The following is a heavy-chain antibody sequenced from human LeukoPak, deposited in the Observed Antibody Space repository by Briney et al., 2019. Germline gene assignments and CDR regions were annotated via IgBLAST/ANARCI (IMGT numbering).Heavy chain of an antibody. CDR1: GFPFSTYG. J-gene: IGHJ4*02. Sequence: PGGSLRLSCAASGFPFSTYGMSWVRQAPGKGLEWVGFIRSKAYGGTTEYAASVKGRFTISRDDSKSIAYLQMNSLKTEDTAVYYCTLGFGELYDHRDYWGQGTLVTVSS. D-gene: IGHD3-10*01. CDR2: IRSKAYGGTT. V-gene: IGHV3-49*04. CDR3: TLGFGELYDHRDY.